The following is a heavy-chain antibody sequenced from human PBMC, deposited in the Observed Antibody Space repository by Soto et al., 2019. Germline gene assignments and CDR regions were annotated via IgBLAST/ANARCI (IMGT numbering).Heavy chain of an antibody. CDR1: GGTFSTYT. CDR2: IIPMFATT. CDR3: TRDLYYFDSSAYYGHNWFDP. D-gene: IGHD3-22*01. J-gene: IGHJ5*02. V-gene: IGHV1-69*13. Sequence: GASVKVSCKASGGTFSTYTMSWVRQAPGQGLEWMGGIIPMFATTTYAENFQGRVTITADESTNTAYMELGSLRSEDTAVYYCTRDLYYFDSSAYYGHNWFDPWGQGTRVTVSS.